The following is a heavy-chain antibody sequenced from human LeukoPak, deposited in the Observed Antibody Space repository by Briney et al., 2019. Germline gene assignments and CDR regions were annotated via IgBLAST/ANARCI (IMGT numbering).Heavy chain of an antibody. Sequence: GASVKVSCKASGYTFTGYYMHWVRQAPGQGLEWVGWINPNTGGTNYAQRFQGRVTMTRDTSISTAYMELSRLSSDDTAIYYCASTSSPDGMDIWGQGSTVTVSS. D-gene: IGHD6-6*01. CDR1: GYTFTGYY. CDR2: INPNTGGT. V-gene: IGHV1-2*02. J-gene: IGHJ6*01. CDR3: ASTSSPDGMDI.